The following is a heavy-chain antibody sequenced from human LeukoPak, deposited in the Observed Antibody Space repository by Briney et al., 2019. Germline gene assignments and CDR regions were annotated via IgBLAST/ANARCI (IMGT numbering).Heavy chain of an antibody. V-gene: IGHV4-31*03. J-gene: IGHJ4*02. CDR3: ARTGRRDSGGYYYFDY. CDR2: TYYSGNT. CDR1: GGSISSGGYY. Sequence: SETLSLTCTVSGGSISSGGYYWSWIRQHPGKGLEWIGYTYYSGNTYYNPSLKSRVTISVDTSKNQFSLKLSSVTAADTAVYYCARTGRRDSGGYYYFDYWGQGTPVTVSS. D-gene: IGHD3-22*01.